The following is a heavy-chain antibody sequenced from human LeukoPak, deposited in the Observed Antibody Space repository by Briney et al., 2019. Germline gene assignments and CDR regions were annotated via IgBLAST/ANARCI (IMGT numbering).Heavy chain of an antibody. D-gene: IGHD7-27*01. CDR1: GYTFTSYD. CDR3: ARVPANWGLEHLDL. CDR2: MNPNSGNT. J-gene: IGHJ2*01. Sequence: ASVKVSCKASGYTFTSYDINWVRQATGQGLEWMGWMNPNSGNTGYAQKFQGRVTITRNTSISTAYMELSSLRSEDTAVYYCARVPANWGLEHLDLWGRGTLVTVSS. V-gene: IGHV1-8*03.